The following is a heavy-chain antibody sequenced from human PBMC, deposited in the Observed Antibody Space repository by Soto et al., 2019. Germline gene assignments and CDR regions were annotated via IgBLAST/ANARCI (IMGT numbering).Heavy chain of an antibody. CDR1: GGSMSSYY. J-gene: IGHJ4*02. CDR2: IYYSGST. Sequence: SETLSLTCTVSGGSMSSYYWSWIRQPPGKGLEWIGYIYYSGSTNYHPSLKSRVTISVDTSKNQFSLKLSSVTAADTAVYYCARRHVSGSYDYWGQGTQVTVSS. D-gene: IGHD3-10*01. V-gene: IGHV4-59*08. CDR3: ARRHVSGSYDY.